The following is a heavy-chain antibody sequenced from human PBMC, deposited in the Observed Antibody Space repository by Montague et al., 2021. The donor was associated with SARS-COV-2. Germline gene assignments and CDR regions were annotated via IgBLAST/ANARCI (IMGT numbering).Heavy chain of an antibody. J-gene: IGHJ4*02. CDR2: IYYSGST. Sequence: SETLSLTCTVSGGSISSSTYYWVWIRQPPGKGLEWIGSIYYSGSTYYNPSLKSRVTISVDTSKNQFSLKLSSVTAADTAVYYCARHGWGWLRLLRPFDYWGQGTLVTVSS. V-gene: IGHV4-39*01. D-gene: IGHD5-12*01. CDR3: ARHGWGWLRLLRPFDY. CDR1: GGSISSSTYY.